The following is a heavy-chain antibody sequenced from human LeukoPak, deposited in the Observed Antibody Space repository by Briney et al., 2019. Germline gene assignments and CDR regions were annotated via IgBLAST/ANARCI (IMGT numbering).Heavy chain of an antibody. CDR2: INVYNGYT. CDR3: ARVECSSTTCYDDY. CDR1: GYTFRSYA. D-gene: IGHD2-2*01. V-gene: IGHV1-18*01. J-gene: IGHJ4*02. Sequence: GASVKVSCKTSGYTFRSYAISWVRQAPEQGLERMGWINVYNGYTNYARNFQGRVTMTTDTSTSTAYMEVRSLRSDDTAVYYCARVECSSTTCYDDYWAQGTLVIVSS.